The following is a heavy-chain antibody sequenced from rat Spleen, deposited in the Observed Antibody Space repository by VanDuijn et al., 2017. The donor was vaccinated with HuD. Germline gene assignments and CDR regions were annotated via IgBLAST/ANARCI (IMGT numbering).Heavy chain of an antibody. V-gene: IGHV5-31*01. D-gene: IGHD4-3*01. Sequence: EVQLVESGGGLVQPGRSLKLSCAVSGFTFNNYWMTWIRQAPGKGLEWVASITNTGGSTYYPDSMKGRFTISRDNAENTVYLQMNSLRSEDTATDYCAVAGYGYWGQGVMVTVSS. CDR1: GFTFNNYW. CDR3: AVAGYGY. J-gene: IGHJ2*01. CDR2: ITNTGGST.